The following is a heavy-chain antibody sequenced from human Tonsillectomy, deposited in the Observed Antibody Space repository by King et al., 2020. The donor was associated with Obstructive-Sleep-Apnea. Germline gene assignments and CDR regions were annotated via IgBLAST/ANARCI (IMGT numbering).Heavy chain of an antibody. CDR3: ARVPGYSSSWWFDY. V-gene: IGHV3-48*04. Sequence: VQLVESGGGFVQPGGSLRLSCAASGFTFRIYSMTWVRQSPGKGLEWVSYISVSSSTIYYADSVKVRFTISRDNAKNSLYLQMNSLRAEDTAVYYCARVPGYSSSWWFDYWGQGTLVTVSS. CDR2: ISVSSSTI. D-gene: IGHD6-13*01. J-gene: IGHJ4*02. CDR1: GFTFRIYS.